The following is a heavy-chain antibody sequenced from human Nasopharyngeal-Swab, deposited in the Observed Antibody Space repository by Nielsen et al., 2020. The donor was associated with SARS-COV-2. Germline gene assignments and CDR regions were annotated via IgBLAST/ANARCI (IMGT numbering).Heavy chain of an antibody. CDR2: INSDGSCT. CDR1: GFTFSNSW. D-gene: IGHD7-27*01. CDR3: ARDFDKTGD. V-gene: IGHV3-74*01. J-gene: IGHJ4*01. Sequence: GGSLRLSCAVSGFTFSNSWVHWVRQAPGKGLVWVSRINSDGSCTGYADSVKGRFTISIDNAKNTLYLQMNSLSAEDTAVYYCARDFDKTGDWGQGTLVTVSS.